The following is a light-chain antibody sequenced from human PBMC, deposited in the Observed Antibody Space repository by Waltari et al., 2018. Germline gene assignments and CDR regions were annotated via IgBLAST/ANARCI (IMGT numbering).Light chain of an antibody. CDR2: KAS. J-gene: IGKJ2*03. Sequence: IKITQSPSSLSASVGATVTITCRASQSITSWLAWYQQKPGKAPKLLIYKASSLQSGFPSRFSGSGSGTDFTLTISSLQPEDFATYYCLQYSSSPHSFGQGTKVEIK. CDR1: QSITSW. CDR3: LQYSSSPHS. V-gene: IGKV1-12*01.